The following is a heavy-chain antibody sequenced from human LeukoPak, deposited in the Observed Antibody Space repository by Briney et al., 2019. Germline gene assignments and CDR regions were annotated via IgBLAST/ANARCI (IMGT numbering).Heavy chain of an antibody. CDR3: ARVYSGSYQDLIFDY. CDR1: GYTFTSYG. D-gene: IGHD1-26*01. Sequence: ASVKVSCKASGYTFTSYGISWVRQAPGQGLERMGWISAYNGNTNYAQKLQGRVTMTTDTSTSTAYMELRSLRSDDTAVYYCARVYSGSYQDLIFDYWGQGTLVTVSS. J-gene: IGHJ4*02. CDR2: ISAYNGNT. V-gene: IGHV1-18*01.